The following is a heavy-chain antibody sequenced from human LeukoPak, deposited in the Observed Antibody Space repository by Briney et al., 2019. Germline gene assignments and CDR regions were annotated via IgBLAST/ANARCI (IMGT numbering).Heavy chain of an antibody. V-gene: IGHV1-69*13. CDR1: GGTFSSYD. CDR3: ARGWLAETTVVTPYNY. J-gene: IGHJ4*02. CDR2: ITPMFGTP. Sequence: EASVKVSCKASGGTFSSYDISWVRQAPGQGLEWMGGITPMFGTPNYAQKFQGRVTITADDSTSTAYMELSSLRSEDTAVYYCARGWLAETTVVTPYNYWGQGTLVAVSS. D-gene: IGHD4-23*01.